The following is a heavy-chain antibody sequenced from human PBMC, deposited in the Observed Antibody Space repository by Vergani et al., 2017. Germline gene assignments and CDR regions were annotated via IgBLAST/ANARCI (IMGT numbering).Heavy chain of an antibody. Sequence: QVQLVQSGAEVKKPGASVKVSCKASGYTFTGYYMHWVRQAPGQGLEWMGWINPNSGGTNYAKKFQGRGTMTRATSISTAYMELSRVRSDDTAVYYCARVGFRGYSYGYDFSSNWFDPWGQGTLVTVSS. CDR2: INPNSGGT. V-gene: IGHV1-2*02. CDR3: ARVGFRGYSYGYDFSSNWFDP. CDR1: GYTFTGYY. D-gene: IGHD5-18*01. J-gene: IGHJ5*02.